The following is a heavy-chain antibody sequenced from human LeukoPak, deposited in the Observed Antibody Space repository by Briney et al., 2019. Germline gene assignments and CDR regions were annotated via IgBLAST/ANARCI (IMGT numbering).Heavy chain of an antibody. Sequence: SETLSLTCTVSGGSISSGSYYWGWIRQPPGKGLECIGTIYYSGSTNYNPSLKSRATISVDTSKNQFSLKVSSVTAADTAVYYCARVEDSGYDYRGWFDPWGQGTLVTVSS. J-gene: IGHJ5*02. D-gene: IGHD5-12*01. CDR1: GGSISSGSYY. CDR2: IYYSGST. CDR3: ARVEDSGYDYRGWFDP. V-gene: IGHV4-39*07.